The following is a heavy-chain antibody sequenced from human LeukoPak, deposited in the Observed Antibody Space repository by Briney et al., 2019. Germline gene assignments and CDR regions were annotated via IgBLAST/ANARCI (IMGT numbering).Heavy chain of an antibody. CDR3: ARKSGSSGYPFDY. J-gene: IGHJ4*02. D-gene: IGHD3-22*01. V-gene: IGHV3-48*01. Sequence: QPGGSLRLSCAASGFAFGSYSMNWVRQAPGKGLEWVSYITTSSSAIYYADSVKGRFTISRDNAKNSLYLQMNSLRAEDTAVYYCARKSGSSGYPFDYWGQGTVVTVSS. CDR2: ITTSSSAI. CDR1: GFAFGSYS.